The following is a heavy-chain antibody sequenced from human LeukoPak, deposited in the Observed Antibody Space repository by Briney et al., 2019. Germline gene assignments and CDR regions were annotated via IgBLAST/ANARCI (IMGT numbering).Heavy chain of an antibody. Sequence: QPGGSLRLSYSASGFTFSYYAMHWVRQAAGKGLEFVSGISSNGGSTYYADSLKGRFTVSRDNSNNTLYLQMSSLRAEDTAIYYCAKGPTYDSLPYYFDYWGQGTLVTVSS. CDR3: AKGPTYDSLPYYFDY. J-gene: IGHJ4*02. CDR1: GFTFSYYA. D-gene: IGHD3-22*01. V-gene: IGHV3-64D*09. CDR2: ISSNGGST.